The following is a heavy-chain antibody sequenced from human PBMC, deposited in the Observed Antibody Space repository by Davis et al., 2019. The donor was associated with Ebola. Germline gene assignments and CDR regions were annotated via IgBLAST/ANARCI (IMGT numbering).Heavy chain of an antibody. CDR3: AKDKRSYYYYGMDV. CDR1: GFTFSSYG. CDR2: ISYDGSNK. J-gene: IGHJ6*02. Sequence: GGSLRLSCAASGFTFSSYGMHWVRQAPGKGLEWVAVISYDGSNKYYADSVKGRFTISRDNSKNTLYLQMNSLRAEDTAAYYCAKDKRSYYYYGMDVWGQGTTVTVSS. V-gene: IGHV3-30*18.